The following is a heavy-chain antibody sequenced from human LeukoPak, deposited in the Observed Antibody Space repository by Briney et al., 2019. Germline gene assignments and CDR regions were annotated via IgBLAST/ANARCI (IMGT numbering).Heavy chain of an antibody. D-gene: IGHD2-2*01. Sequence: ASVKVSCKASGYTFTSYDINWVRQATGQGLERMGWMNPNSGNTGYAQKFQGRVTMTTDTSTSTAYMELRSLRSDDTAVYYCARDCSSTSCYDYYGMDVWGQGTTVTVSS. CDR3: ARDCSSTSCYDYYGMDV. J-gene: IGHJ6*02. CDR1: GYTFTSYD. V-gene: IGHV1-8*01. CDR2: MNPNSGNT.